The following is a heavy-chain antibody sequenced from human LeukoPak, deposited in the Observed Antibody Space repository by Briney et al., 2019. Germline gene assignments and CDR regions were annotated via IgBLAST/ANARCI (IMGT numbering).Heavy chain of an antibody. V-gene: IGHV3-23*01. CDR3: AKGIGRYSSSSSIYYYYYMDV. J-gene: IGHJ6*03. CDR2: ISGSGGST. CDR1: GFTFSSYG. Sequence: PGGSLRLSCAASGFTFSSYGMSWVRQAPGKGLEWVSAISGSGGSTYYADSVKGRFTISRDNSKNTLYLQMNSLRAEDTAVYYCAKGIGRYSSSSSIYYYYYMDVWGKGTTVTVSS. D-gene: IGHD6-6*01.